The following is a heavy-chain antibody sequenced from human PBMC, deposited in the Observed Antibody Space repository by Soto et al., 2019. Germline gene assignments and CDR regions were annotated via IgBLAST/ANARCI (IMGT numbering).Heavy chain of an antibody. CDR2: ISGSGGST. Sequence: GGSLRLSCAASGFTFSSYAMSWVRQAPGKGLEWVSAISGSGGSTYYADSVKGRFTISRDNSKNTLYLQMNSLRAEDTAVYYCALNGRGRSGSDGRSGYWGQGTLVTVSS. CDR3: ALNGRGRSGSDGRSGY. V-gene: IGHV3-23*01. D-gene: IGHD5-12*01. CDR1: GFTFSSYA. J-gene: IGHJ4*02.